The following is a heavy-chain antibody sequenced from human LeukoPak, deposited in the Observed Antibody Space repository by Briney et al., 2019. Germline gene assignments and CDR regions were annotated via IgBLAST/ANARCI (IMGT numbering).Heavy chain of an antibody. V-gene: IGHV1-3*03. CDR2: INAGNGNT. J-gene: IGHJ5*02. CDR3: ARDRFVNSGSRTHVVRFDP. CDR1: GYTFTSYA. D-gene: IGHD3-10*01. Sequence: ASVKVSCKASGYTFTSYAMHWVRQAPGQRLEWMGWINAGNGNTKYSQEFQGRVTITRDTSASTAYMELSSLRSEDTAVYYCARDRFVNSGSRTHVVRFDPWGQGTLVTVSS.